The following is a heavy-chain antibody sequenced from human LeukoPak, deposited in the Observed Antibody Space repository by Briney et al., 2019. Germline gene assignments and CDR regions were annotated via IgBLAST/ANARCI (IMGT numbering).Heavy chain of an antibody. J-gene: IGHJ4*02. V-gene: IGHV3-33*01. CDR1: GFTFSSYG. CDR2: IWYDGSNK. CDR3: ARGVTRYCSSTSCYYFDY. D-gene: IGHD2-2*01. Sequence: PGGSLRLSCAASGFTFSSYGMHWVRQAPGKGLEWVAVIWYDGSNKYYADSVRGRFTISRDNSKNTLYLQMNGLRAEDTAVYYCARGVTRYCSSTSCYYFDYWGQGTLVTVSS.